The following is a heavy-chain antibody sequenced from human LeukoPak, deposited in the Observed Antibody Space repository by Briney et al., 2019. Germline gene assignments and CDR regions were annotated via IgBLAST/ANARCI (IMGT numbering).Heavy chain of an antibody. D-gene: IGHD2-2*01. J-gene: IGHJ6*03. Sequence: KTSETLSLTCAVYGGSFSGYYWSWIRQPPGKGLEWIGEINHSGSTNYNPSLKSRVTISVDTSKNQFSLKLSSVTAADTAVYYCARLRMSRQLKSYYYMDVWGKGTTVTISS. CDR2: INHSGST. V-gene: IGHV4-34*01. CDR3: ARLRMSRQLKSYYYMDV. CDR1: GGSFSGYY.